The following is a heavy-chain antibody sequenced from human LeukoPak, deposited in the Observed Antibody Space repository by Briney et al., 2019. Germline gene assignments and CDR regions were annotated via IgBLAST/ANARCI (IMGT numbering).Heavy chain of an antibody. CDR1: GYTFTSYG. Sequence: ASVKVSCKASGYTFTSYGISWVRQAPGQGLEWMGWINPNSGGTNYAQKFQGRVTMTRDTSISTAYMELSRLRSDDTAVYYCARDQGKGSGSYYGMDVWGQGTTVTVSS. CDR2: INPNSGGT. CDR3: ARDQGKGSGSYYGMDV. J-gene: IGHJ6*02. D-gene: IGHD3-10*01. V-gene: IGHV1-2*02.